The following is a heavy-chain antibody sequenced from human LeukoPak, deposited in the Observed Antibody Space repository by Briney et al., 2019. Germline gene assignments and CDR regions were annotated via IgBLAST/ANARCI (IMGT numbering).Heavy chain of an antibody. J-gene: IGHJ1*01. D-gene: IGHD2-2*01. CDR2: ISSSGSTI. CDR1: GFTFSSYE. V-gene: IGHV3-48*03. Sequence: PGGSLILSCAASGFTFSSYEMNWVRQAPGKGLEWVSYISSSGSTIYYADSVKGRFTISRDNAENSLYLQMNSLRAEDTAVYYCARDLFDVVPAATNFQHWGQGTLVTVSS. CDR3: ARDLFDVVPAATNFQH.